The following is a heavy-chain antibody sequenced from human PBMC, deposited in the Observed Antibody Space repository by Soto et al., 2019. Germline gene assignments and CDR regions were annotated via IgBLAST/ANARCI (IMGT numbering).Heavy chain of an antibody. D-gene: IGHD1-7*01. Sequence: ASVKVSCKASGYTFTDYYMHWVRQAPGQGLEWMGWINPNSGGTNYAQKFQGRVTMTRDTSISTAYMELSRLRSDDTAVYYRARKLELRGSYYYYYYDMDVWGQGTTVTVSS. CDR3: ARKLELRGSYYYYYYDMDV. J-gene: IGHJ6*02. CDR2: INPNSGGT. V-gene: IGHV1-2*02. CDR1: GYTFTDYY.